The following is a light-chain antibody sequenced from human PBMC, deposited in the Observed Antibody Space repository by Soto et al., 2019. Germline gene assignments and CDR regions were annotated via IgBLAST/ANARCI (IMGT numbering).Light chain of an antibody. V-gene: IGLV1-40*01. CDR2: LNN. Sequence: QSVLTQPPSVSGAPGQRVTISCTGSSSNIGAGYDVHWYQQLPGTAPKLLIYLNNHRPSGVPARFSGSKSDTSASLAITGLQAEDEADYYCQSYDYSLSGPVVIGGGTKVTVL. CDR1: SSNIGAGYD. CDR3: QSYDYSLSGPVV. J-gene: IGLJ2*01.